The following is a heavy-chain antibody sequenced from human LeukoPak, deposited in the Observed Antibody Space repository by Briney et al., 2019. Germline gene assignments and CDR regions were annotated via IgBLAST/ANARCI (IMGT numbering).Heavy chain of an antibody. CDR2: VYTSGTT. CDR3: AGDRYYGGNVRNYFDY. CDR1: GGSISSYY. J-gene: IGHJ4*02. Sequence: PSETLSLTCTVSGGSISSYYWSWIRQPAGKGLEWIGRVYTSGTTDYNPSLKSRVTMSVDTSKNQFSLKLSSVTAADTAVYYCAGDRYYGGNVRNYFDYWGQGTLVTVSS. D-gene: IGHD2-21*01. V-gene: IGHV4-4*07.